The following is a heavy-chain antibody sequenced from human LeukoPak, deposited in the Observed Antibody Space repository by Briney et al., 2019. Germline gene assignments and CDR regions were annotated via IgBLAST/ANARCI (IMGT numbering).Heavy chain of an antibody. CDR1: GFTFSSYG. V-gene: IGHV3-30*02. J-gene: IGHJ4*02. D-gene: IGHD3-22*01. CDR3: ARDRVIGSGYYYFDY. CDR2: IRYDGSNK. Sequence: PGGSLRLSCAASGFTFSSYGTHWVRQAPGKGLEWVAFIRYDGSNKYYADSVKGRFTISRDNSKNTLYLQMNSLRAEDTAVYYCARDRVIGSGYYYFDYWGQGTLVTVSS.